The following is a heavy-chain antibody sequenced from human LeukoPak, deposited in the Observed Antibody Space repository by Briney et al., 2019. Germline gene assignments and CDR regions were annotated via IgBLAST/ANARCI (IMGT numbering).Heavy chain of an antibody. Sequence: PGGSLRLSCAASAFTLSTYAMSWVRQAPGKGLEWVSGISAGKGNTYYADSVKGRFTISRDNSKNTLYLQMNSLRAEDTAVYYCARVRLRGAPAFDYWGQGTLVTVSS. D-gene: IGHD4/OR15-4a*01. CDR2: ISAGKGNT. CDR3: ARVRLRGAPAFDY. CDR1: AFTLSTYA. V-gene: IGHV3-23*01. J-gene: IGHJ4*02.